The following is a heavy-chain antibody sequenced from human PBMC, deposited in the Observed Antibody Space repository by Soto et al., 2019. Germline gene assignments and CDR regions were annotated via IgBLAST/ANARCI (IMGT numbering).Heavy chain of an antibody. V-gene: IGHV5-51*01. CDR1: GYSFTSYW. Sequence: GESLKISCKGSGYSFTSYWIGWVRQMPGKGLEWMWIIFPGDSETRYSPSFQGQVTISADKSITTAYLQWSSLKASDTAMYYCARQRSKSMDVWGQGTTVTVSS. J-gene: IGHJ6*02. CDR2: IFPGDSET. CDR3: ARQRSKSMDV.